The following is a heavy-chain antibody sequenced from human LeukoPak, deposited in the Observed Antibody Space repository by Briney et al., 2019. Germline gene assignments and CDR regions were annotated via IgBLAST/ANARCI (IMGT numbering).Heavy chain of an antibody. CDR2: INHGGST. D-gene: IGHD5-18*01. Sequence: SETLSLTCAVYGGSFSGYYWSWIRQPPGKGLEWIGEINHGGSTNYNPSLKSRVTISVDTSKNQFSLKLSSVTAADTAVYYCARIPPRSSYAGRFDYWGQGTLVTVSS. V-gene: IGHV4-34*01. J-gene: IGHJ4*02. CDR3: ARIPPRSSYAGRFDY. CDR1: GGSFSGYY.